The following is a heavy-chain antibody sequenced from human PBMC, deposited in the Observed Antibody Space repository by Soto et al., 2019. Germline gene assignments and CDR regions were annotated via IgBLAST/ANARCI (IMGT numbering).Heavy chain of an antibody. CDR1: GGSISSGDYY. CDR3: ARDRRGYSYGQFEYFDY. D-gene: IGHD5-18*01. CDR2: IYYSGST. J-gene: IGHJ4*02. V-gene: IGHV4-30-4*01. Sequence: SETLSLTCTVSGGSISSGDYYWSWIRQPPGKGLEWIGYIYYSGSTYYNPSLKSRVTISVDTSKNQFSLKLSSVTAADTAVYYCARDRRGYSYGQFEYFDYWGQGTLVTGSA.